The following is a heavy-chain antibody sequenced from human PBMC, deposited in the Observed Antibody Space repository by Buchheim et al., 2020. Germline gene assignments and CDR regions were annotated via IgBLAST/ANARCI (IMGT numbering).Heavy chain of an antibody. CDR1: GFSLSTNRMC. V-gene: IGHV2-70*15. J-gene: IGHJ6*02. Sequence: QVTLRESGPALVKPTQTLTLTCSFSGFSLSTNRMCVSWMRQPPGKALEWLARIDWDEDEYYSASLRARLTISKDTSRNQVVLTLTNVGLADTGTYYCARSPTDYFYQYGMDVWGQGTT. CDR2: IDWDEDE. CDR3: ARSPTDYFYQYGMDV.